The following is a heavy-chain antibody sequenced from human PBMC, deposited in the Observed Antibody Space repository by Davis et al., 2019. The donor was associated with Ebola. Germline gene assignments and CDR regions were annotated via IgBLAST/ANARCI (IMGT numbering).Heavy chain of an antibody. V-gene: IGHV3-21*01. CDR3: RAQWITMVRGVFDY. J-gene: IGHJ4*02. Sequence: PGGSLRLSCAASGFTFSSYSMNWVRQAPGKGLEWVSSISSSSSYIYYADSVKGRFTISRDNAKNSLYLQMNSLRAEDTAVYYCRAQWITMVRGVFDYWGQGTLVTVSS. CDR2: ISSSSSYI. CDR1: GFTFSSYS. D-gene: IGHD3-10*01.